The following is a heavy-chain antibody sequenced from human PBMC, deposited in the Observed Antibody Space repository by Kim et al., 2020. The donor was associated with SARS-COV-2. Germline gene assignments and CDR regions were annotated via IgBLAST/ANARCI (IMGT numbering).Heavy chain of an antibody. V-gene: IGHV3-9*01. D-gene: IGHD3-10*01. J-gene: IGHJ2*01. Sequence: VKGRFTISRDNAKNSLYLQMSSLRAEDTALYYCAKGHYYGSGSLDWYFDLWGRGTLVTVSS. CDR3: AKGHYYGSGSLDWYFDL.